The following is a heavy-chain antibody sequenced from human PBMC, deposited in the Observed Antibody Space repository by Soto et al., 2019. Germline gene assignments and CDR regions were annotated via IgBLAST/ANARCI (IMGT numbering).Heavy chain of an antibody. CDR1: GGSISSGGYS. D-gene: IGHD5-12*01. J-gene: IGHJ4*02. Sequence: QLQLQESGSGLVKPSQTLSLTCAVSGGSISSGGYSWSWIRQPPGQGLEWIGYIYHSGSTYYNPSRKSRVTIPVDKSKNQFSLKLSSVTAAATAVYYCAAGGGLPRYYWGQGTLVTVPS. V-gene: IGHV4-30-2*01. CDR2: IYHSGST. CDR3: AAGGGLPRYY.